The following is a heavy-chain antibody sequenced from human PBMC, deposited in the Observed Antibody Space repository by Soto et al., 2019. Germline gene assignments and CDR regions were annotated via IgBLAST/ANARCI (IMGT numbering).Heavy chain of an antibody. V-gene: IGHV2-5*02. CDR3: AHRXLRTVXGLXXTXAIYFDF. Sequence: QITLNESGPTVVRPTETLTLTCRFSGFSLTTSGVGVGWIRQSPGKAPEWLALIYWDDDKRYSASLKSRLTITKDTSKNQVVLTVSDLDPTDTATYYCAHRXLRTVXGLXXTXAIYFDFWGQGTPVAVSS. D-gene: IGHD3-3*01. CDR1: GFSLTTSGVG. J-gene: IGHJ4*02. CDR2: IYWDDDK.